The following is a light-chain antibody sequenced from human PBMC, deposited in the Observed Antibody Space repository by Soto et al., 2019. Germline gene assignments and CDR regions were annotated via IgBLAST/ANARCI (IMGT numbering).Light chain of an antibody. J-gene: IGKJ3*01. CDR1: QGISSY. Sequence: AIQLTQSPSSLSASLGDRVTITCRASQGISSYLDWYQQKPGKAPKLLIYAASTLQSGVPSRFRGSGSGTDFTLTISCLQSEDFETYYCQQYYSYPFTFGPGTKVDIK. CDR3: QQYYSYPFT. CDR2: AAS. V-gene: IGKV1-8*01.